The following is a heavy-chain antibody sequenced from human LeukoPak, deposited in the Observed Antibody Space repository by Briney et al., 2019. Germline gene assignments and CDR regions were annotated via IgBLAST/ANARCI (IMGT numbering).Heavy chain of an antibody. Sequence: PGGSLRLSCAASGFTFSNYVMSWVRQAPGKGLEWVSGITGSGGSTYYADSVKGRFTISRDNSQNMLYVEMNSLRAEDTAVYYCAKSSRAAGTLYPDYWGQGTLVTVSS. CDR3: AKSSRAAGTLYPDY. CDR2: ITGSGGST. CDR1: GFTFSNYV. J-gene: IGHJ4*02. D-gene: IGHD6-13*01. V-gene: IGHV3-23*01.